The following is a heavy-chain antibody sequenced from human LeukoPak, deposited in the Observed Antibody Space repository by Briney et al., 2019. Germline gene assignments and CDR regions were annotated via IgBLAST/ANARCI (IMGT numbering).Heavy chain of an antibody. CDR2: INHSGST. V-gene: IGHV4-34*01. CDR3: ARAPEFSSGWLLDC. Sequence: KPSETLSLTCAVYGGSFSGYYWSWIRQPPGKGLEWIGEINHSGSTNYNPSLKSRVTISVDTSKNQFSLKVSSVTAADTGIYYCARAPEFSSGWLLDCWGQGSLVTVSS. D-gene: IGHD6-19*01. J-gene: IGHJ4*02. CDR1: GGSFSGYY.